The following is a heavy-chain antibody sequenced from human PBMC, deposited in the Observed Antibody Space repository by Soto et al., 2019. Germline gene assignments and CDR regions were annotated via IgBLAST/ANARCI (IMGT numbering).Heavy chain of an antibody. CDR3: AKNYFFDN. Sequence: GGSLRLSCAASGFTFDSYAMSWVRQAPGKGLEWVSSISIGGTTYYADSVKGRFTISRDNSRNKLYLQMNSLRAEDTAFYYCAKNYFFDNWGQGPLVTVSS. CDR1: GFTFDSYA. D-gene: IGHD1-7*01. J-gene: IGHJ4*02. V-gene: IGHV3-23*05. CDR2: ISIGGTT.